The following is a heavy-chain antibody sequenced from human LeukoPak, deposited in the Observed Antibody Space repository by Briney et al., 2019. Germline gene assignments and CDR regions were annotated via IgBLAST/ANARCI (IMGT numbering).Heavy chain of an antibody. V-gene: IGHV3-15*01. D-gene: IGHD3-16*01. CDR2: IKSNTDGGTT. CDR1: GFTFSNAW. J-gene: IGHJ4*02. CDR3: TTGGGDTDY. Sequence: GGSLRLSCAASGFTFSNAWMSWVRQAPGKGLEWVGRIKSNTDGGTTDYAAPVKGRFTISRDDSKNTLYLQMNSLKTEGTAVYYCTTGGGDTDYWGQGTLVTVSS.